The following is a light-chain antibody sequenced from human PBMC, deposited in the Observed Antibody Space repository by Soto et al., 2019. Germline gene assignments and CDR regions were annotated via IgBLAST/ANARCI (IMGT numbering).Light chain of an antibody. J-gene: IGKJ5*01. CDR3: QQYGSSPIT. CDR1: QSVSSNY. Sequence: EIVLTQSPGTLSLSPGEGATLSCRASQSVSSNYLAWYLQKPGQAPRLLIYGASTRATGIPDRFSGSGSATDFTLTISRLEPEDFAVYYCQQYGSSPITFGQGTRLEIK. V-gene: IGKV3-20*01. CDR2: GAS.